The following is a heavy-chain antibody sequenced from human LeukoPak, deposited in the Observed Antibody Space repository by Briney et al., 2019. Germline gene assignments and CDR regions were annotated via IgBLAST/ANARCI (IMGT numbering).Heavy chain of an antibody. CDR3: ARGRNDNGGKFFDS. CDR1: GDSMRSFY. V-gene: IGHV4-59*01. Sequence: PSETLSLTCTVSGDSMRSFYWGWIRQAPGKGLEWIGFISHSGYTSYSPSLKSRVAISVDTSKRHFSLRLSSMTAADTAIYYCARGRNDNGGKFFDSWAQGNLVTVSS. D-gene: IGHD4-23*01. J-gene: IGHJ5*01. CDR2: ISHSGYT.